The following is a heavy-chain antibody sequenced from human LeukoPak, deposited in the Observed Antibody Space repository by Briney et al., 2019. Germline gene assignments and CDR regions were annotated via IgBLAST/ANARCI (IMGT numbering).Heavy chain of an antibody. V-gene: IGHV3-64D*06. CDR3: AKGRPTTLGYCGRSICADWYFDL. D-gene: IGHD2-2*01. CDR1: GFTFSNYA. J-gene: IGHJ2*01. Sequence: PGGSLRLSCSASGFTFSNYATNWFRQAPGKGLEYVSVIGPNGGDAYYADSVKGRFTISRDNSKNTLYLQMSSLRAEDTAVYYCAKGRPTTLGYCGRSICADWYFDLWGRGTLLSVSS. CDR2: IGPNGGDA.